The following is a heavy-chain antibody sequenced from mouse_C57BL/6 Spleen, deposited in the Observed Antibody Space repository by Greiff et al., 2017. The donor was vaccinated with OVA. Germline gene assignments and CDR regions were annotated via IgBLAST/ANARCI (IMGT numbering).Heavy chain of an antibody. J-gene: IGHJ3*01. CDR3: ASPYYYGSSSWFAY. CDR2: IDPSDSYT. D-gene: IGHD1-1*01. V-gene: IGHV1-59*01. CDR1: GYTFTSYW. Sequence: QVQLQQSGAELVRPGTSVKLSCKASGYTFTSYWMHWVKQRPGQGLEWIGVIDPSDSYTNYNQKFKGKATLTVDTSSSTAYMQLSSLTSEDSAVYYCASPYYYGSSSWFAYWGQGTLVTVSA.